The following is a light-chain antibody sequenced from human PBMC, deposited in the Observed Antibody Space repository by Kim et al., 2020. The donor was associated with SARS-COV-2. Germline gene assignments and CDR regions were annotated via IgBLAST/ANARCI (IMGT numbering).Light chain of an antibody. CDR1: SGSIASNY. J-gene: IGLJ3*02. CDR2: EDD. CDR3: QSYDGNNWV. V-gene: IGLV6-57*01. Sequence: NFMLTQPHSVSESPEKTVTISCTRSSGSIASNYVQWFQQRPGSSPTTVIYEDDQRPSGVPDRFSGSIDRSSNSASLTISGLKTEDGADYYCQSYDGNNWVFGGGTQLTVL.